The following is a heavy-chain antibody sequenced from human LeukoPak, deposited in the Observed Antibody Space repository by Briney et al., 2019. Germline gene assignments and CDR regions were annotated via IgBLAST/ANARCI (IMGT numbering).Heavy chain of an antibody. V-gene: IGHV4-59*01. CDR2: IYYSGST. Sequence: PSETLSLTCTVSGGSISFYYWSWIRQPPGKGLEWIGYIYYSGSTNYNPSLKSRVTISVDTSKNQFSLRLSSVTAADTAVYYCARFGSLREPIHDYWGQGTLVTVSS. D-gene: IGHD3-16*01. CDR3: ARFGSLREPIHDY. J-gene: IGHJ4*02. CDR1: GGSISFYY.